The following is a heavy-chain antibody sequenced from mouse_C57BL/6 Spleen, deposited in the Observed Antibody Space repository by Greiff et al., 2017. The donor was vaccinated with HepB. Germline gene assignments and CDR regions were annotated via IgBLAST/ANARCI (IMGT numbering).Heavy chain of an antibody. D-gene: IGHD1-1*01. CDR2: ISSGSSTI. V-gene: IGHV5-17*01. CDR1: GFTFSDYG. CDR3: ARDYYGSPRFAY. J-gene: IGHJ3*01. Sequence: EVKLVESGGGLVKPGGSLKLSCAASGFTFSDYGMHWVRQAPEKGLEWVAYISSGSSTIYYADTVKGRFTISRDNAKNTLFLQMTSLRSEDTAMYYCARDYYGSPRFAYWGQGTLVTVSA.